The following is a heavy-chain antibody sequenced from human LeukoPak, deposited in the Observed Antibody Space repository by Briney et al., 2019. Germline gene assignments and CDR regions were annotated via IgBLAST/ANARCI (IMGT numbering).Heavy chain of an antibody. Sequence: ASVKVSCKASCYTFTSYGISWVRQAPGQGLEWMGWISAYNGNTNYAQKFQGRVTITADESTSTAYMELSSLRSEDTAVYYCARAVGPWGQGTLVTVSS. CDR2: ISAYNGNT. CDR1: CYTFTSYG. D-gene: IGHD1-26*01. CDR3: ARAVGP. V-gene: IGHV1-18*01. J-gene: IGHJ5*02.